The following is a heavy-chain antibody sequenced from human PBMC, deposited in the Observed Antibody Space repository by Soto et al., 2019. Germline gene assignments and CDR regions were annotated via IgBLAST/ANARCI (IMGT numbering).Heavy chain of an antibody. CDR2: ISYDGSNK. J-gene: IGHJ4*02. Sequence: GGSLRLSCAASGFTFSSYAMHWVRQAPGKGLEWVAVISYDGSNKYYADSVKGRFTISRDNSKNTLYLQMNSLRAEDTAVYYCARDPKYGLLDYWGQGTLVTVSS. CDR3: ARDPKYGLLDY. CDR1: GFTFSSYA. D-gene: IGHD4-17*01. V-gene: IGHV3-30-3*01.